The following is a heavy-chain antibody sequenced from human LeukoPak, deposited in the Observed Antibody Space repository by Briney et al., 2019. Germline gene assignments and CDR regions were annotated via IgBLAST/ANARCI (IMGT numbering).Heavy chain of an antibody. CDR3: ARTYSSFDY. J-gene: IGHJ4*02. V-gene: IGHV3-74*01. CDR2: IKSDGSNS. CDR1: GFTFSTYW. D-gene: IGHD6-19*01. Sequence: GGSLRLSCAASGFTFSTYWMHWVRQAPGTGLVWVSRIKSDGSNSNYADCVKGRFTISRDNTKNTLYLQMNSLRAEDTAVYYCARTYSSFDYWGQGTLVTVSS.